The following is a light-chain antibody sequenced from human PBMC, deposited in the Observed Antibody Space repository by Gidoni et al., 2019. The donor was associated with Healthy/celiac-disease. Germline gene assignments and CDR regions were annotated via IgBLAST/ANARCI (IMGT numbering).Light chain of an antibody. V-gene: IGKV2-28*01. Sequence: DIVMTQSPLPQPVTPGEPASISCRSSQSLLHGNGYNYLDWYLQKPGQSPQLLIYLGSNRASGVPDRFSGSGSGTDFTLKISRVEAEDVGTYYCMQALQTPFTFGGGTKVEIK. CDR1: QSLLHGNGYNY. J-gene: IGKJ4*01. CDR2: LGS. CDR3: MQALQTPFT.